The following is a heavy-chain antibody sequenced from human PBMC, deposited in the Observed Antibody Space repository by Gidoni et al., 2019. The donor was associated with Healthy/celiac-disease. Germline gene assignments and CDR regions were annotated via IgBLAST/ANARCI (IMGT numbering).Heavy chain of an antibody. J-gene: IGHJ4*02. CDR1: GFTFSSYG. Sequence: QVQLVESGGGVVQPGRSLSLSCAASGFTFSSYGMHWVRQAPGTGLEWVAVIWYDGSNKYYADSVKGRFTISRDNSKNTLYLQMNSLRAEDTAVYYCARDPTRYCSGGSCHDYWGQGTLVTVSS. D-gene: IGHD2-15*01. CDR2: IWYDGSNK. CDR3: ARDPTRYCSGGSCHDY. V-gene: IGHV3-33*01.